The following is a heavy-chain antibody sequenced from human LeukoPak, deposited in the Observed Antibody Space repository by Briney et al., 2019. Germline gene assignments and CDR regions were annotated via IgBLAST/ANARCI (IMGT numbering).Heavy chain of an antibody. V-gene: IGHV3-23*01. Sequence: GGSLRLSCAASGFTFSSSAMSWVRQAPGEGLEWVSTISVTGTYYADSVKGRFTISRDNSKNTLYLQMNSLTADDTAIYYCAQIGKWLCLRVDHWGQGTLVTVSS. CDR3: AQIGKWLCLRVDH. CDR1: GFTFSSSA. D-gene: IGHD6-19*01. CDR2: ISVTGT. J-gene: IGHJ4*02.